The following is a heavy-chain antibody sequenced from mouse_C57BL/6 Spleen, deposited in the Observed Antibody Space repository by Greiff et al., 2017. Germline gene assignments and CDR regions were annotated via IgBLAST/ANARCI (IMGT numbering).Heavy chain of an antibody. CDR1: GYSITSGYY. CDR2: ISYDGSN. D-gene: IGHD4-1*01. CDR3: ARSNWDVPFDY. Sequence: EVQLVESGPGLVKPSQSLSLTCSVTGYSITSGYYWNWIRQFPGNKLEWMGYISYDGSNNYNPSLKNRIYITRDTSKNQFFLKLNSVTTEDTATYYCARSNWDVPFDYWGQGTTLTVSS. J-gene: IGHJ2*01. V-gene: IGHV3-6*01.